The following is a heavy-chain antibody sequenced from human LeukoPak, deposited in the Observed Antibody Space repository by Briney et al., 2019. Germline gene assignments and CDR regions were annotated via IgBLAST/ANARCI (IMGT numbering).Heavy chain of an antibody. CDR1: GFTFSSYA. CDR2: ISYDGSNK. CDR3: ARSPLGVN. V-gene: IGHV3-30-3*01. J-gene: IGHJ4*02. Sequence: PGRSLRLSCAASGFTFSSYAMHWVRQAPGKGLEWVAVISYDGSNKYYADSVKGRFTISRDNSKNTLYLQMNSLRADDTAVYYCARSPLGVNRGQGTLVTVSS. D-gene: IGHD3-10*01.